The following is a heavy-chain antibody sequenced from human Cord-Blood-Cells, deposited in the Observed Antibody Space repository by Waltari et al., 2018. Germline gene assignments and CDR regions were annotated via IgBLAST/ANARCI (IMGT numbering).Heavy chain of an antibody. D-gene: IGHD2-21*01. V-gene: IGHV4-4*02. Sequence: QVQLQESGPGLVKPSGTLSLTCAVSGGSISSSNWWSWVRQPPGKGLDWIGEIYHSGSTYYHPSLKDRVTMSVDKSKDQFALRLSSVTAADTAVYYCARVPSCGGDCYYYFDYWCQGTLVTVSS. CDR1: GGSISSSNW. CDR3: ARVPSCGGDCYYYFDY. J-gene: IGHJ4*02. CDR2: IYHSGST.